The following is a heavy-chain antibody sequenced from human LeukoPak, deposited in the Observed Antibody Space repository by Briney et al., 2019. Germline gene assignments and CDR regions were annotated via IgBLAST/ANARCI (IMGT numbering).Heavy chain of an antibody. Sequence: GGSLRLSCAVSGFTFSIYAMSWVRQAPGKGREGVSAIRGSGGRTSYGGSVKGPFNISRDNSKNTLYLQMNSLRAQDTAVYYCAKGRDSSGYYCAFDIWGQGTMVTVSS. J-gene: IGHJ3*02. V-gene: IGHV3-23*01. D-gene: IGHD3-22*01. CDR3: AKGRDSSGYYCAFDI. CDR2: IRGSGGRT. CDR1: GFTFSIYA.